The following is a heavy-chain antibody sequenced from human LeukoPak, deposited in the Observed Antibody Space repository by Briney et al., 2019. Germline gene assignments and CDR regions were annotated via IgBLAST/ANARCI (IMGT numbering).Heavy chain of an antibody. CDR2: ISAYNGNT. J-gene: IGHJ5*02. D-gene: IGHD5-18*01. V-gene: IGHV1-18*01. CDR1: GYTFTSYG. CDR3: AAGYSYGWFDP. Sequence: VASVKASCKASGYTFTSYGISWVRQAPGQGLEWMGWISAYNGNTNYAQKLQGRVTMTTDTSTSTAYMELRSLRSDDTAVYYCAAGYSYGWFDPWGQGTLVTVSS.